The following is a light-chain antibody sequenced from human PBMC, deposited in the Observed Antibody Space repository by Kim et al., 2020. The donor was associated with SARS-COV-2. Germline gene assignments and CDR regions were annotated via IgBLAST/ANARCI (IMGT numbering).Light chain of an antibody. CDR3: GTWDDSLSGSWV. Sequence: QSVLTQPPSASGTPGQKVTISCSGSSSNIGDNHVYWYQQFPGTAPKLLIYRNNQRPSGVPDRFSGSKSGTSPSLAISGLRSEDEADYYCGTWDDSLSGSWVFGGGTQLTVL. J-gene: IGLJ3*02. V-gene: IGLV1-47*01. CDR1: SSNIGDNH. CDR2: RNN.